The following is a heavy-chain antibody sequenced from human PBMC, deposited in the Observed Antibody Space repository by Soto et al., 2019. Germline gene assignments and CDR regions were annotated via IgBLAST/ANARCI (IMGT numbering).Heavy chain of an antibody. CDR3: AKERATTTAFDS. CDR2: VNEDGSER. Sequence: PGGSLRLSCAASGFTFTSYYMSWVRQAQGKGLEWVANVNEDGSERYYVDSVKGRFTVSRDNAKNTLFLQMNSLRAEDTAVYYCAKERATTTAFDSWGQGALVTVSS. J-gene: IGHJ4*02. D-gene: IGHD4-17*01. CDR1: GFTFTSYY. V-gene: IGHV3-7*03.